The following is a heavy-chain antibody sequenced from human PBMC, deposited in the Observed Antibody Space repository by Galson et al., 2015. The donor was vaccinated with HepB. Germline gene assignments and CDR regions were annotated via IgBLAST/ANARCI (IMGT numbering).Heavy chain of an antibody. CDR1: GFTFSSYA. Sequence: SLRLSCAASGFTFSSYAMSWVRQAPGKGLEWVSAISGSGGSTYYADSVKGRFTISRDNSKNTLYLQMNSLRAEDTAVYYCAKDPLGAYYGSGSYFDYWGQEPWSPSPQ. J-gene: IGHJ4*01. CDR2: ISGSGGST. V-gene: IGHV3-23*01. CDR3: AKDPLGAYYGSGSYFDY. D-gene: IGHD3-10*01.